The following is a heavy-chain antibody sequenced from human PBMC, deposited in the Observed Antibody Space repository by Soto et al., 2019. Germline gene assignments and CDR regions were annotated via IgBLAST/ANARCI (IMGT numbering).Heavy chain of an antibody. CDR3: ARDLYPEYCSSTSCYSYNWFDP. V-gene: IGHV3-21*01. CDR1: GFTFSSYS. D-gene: IGHD2-2*01. J-gene: IGHJ5*02. Sequence: PGGSLRLSCAASGFTFSSYSMNWVRQAPGKGLEWVSSISSSSSYIYYADSVKGRFTISRDNAKNSLYLQMNSLRAEDTAVYYCARDLYPEYCSSTSCYSYNWFDPRGQGTLVTVSS. CDR2: ISSSSSYI.